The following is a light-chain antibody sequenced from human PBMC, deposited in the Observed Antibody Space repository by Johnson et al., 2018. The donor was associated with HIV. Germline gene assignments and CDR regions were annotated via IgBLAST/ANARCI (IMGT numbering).Light chain of an antibody. V-gene: IGLV1-51*02. J-gene: IGLJ1*01. Sequence: QSVLTQPPSVSAAPGQKVTISCSGSNSNIGNNYVSWYQQLPGTAPKLLIYENNKRPSGIPDRFSGSKSGTSATLGITGLQTGEEADYYCGTWDSRLSIFVVGTGTKITV. CDR3: GTWDSRLSIFV. CDR1: NSNIGNNY. CDR2: ENN.